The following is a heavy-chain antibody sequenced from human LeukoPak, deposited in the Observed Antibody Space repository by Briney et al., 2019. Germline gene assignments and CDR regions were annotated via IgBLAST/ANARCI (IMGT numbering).Heavy chain of an antibody. CDR2: INPNSGGT. CDR3: ARAYDYGGNIDY. D-gene: IGHD4-23*01. J-gene: IGHJ4*02. CDR1: GYTFTGYY. Sequence: GASVKVSCKASGYTFTGYYMHWVRQALGQGLEWMGWINPNSGGTNYAQKFQGRVTMTRDTSISTAYMELSRLRSDDTAVYYCARAYDYGGNIDYWGQGTLVTVSS. V-gene: IGHV1-2*02.